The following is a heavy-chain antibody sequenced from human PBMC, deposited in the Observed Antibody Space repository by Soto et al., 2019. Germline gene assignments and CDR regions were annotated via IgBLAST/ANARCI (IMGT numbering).Heavy chain of an antibody. CDR1: GGTFSSYA. J-gene: IGHJ4*02. Sequence: SVKVSCKASGGTFSSYAISWVRQAPGQGLEWMGGIIPIFGTANYAQKFQGRVTITADESTSTAYMELSSLRSEDTAVYYCYIDGVDCSGGSCYDYWGQGTLVTVSS. D-gene: IGHD2-15*01. V-gene: IGHV1-69*13. CDR3: YIDGVDCSGGSCYDY. CDR2: IIPIFGTA.